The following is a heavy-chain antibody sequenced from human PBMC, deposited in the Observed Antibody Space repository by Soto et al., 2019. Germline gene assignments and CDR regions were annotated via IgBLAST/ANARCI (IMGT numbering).Heavy chain of an antibody. Sequence: EVQLVESGGGLVKPGGSLRLSCAASGFTFSSYSMNWVRQAPGKGLEWVSSISSSSSYIYYADSVKGRFTISRDNAKNSLYLQMNSLRAEDTAVYYCARSGIAVKPTDYWGQGTLVTVSS. J-gene: IGHJ4*02. CDR1: GFTFSSYS. CDR3: ARSGIAVKPTDY. V-gene: IGHV3-21*01. D-gene: IGHD6-19*01. CDR2: ISSSSSYI.